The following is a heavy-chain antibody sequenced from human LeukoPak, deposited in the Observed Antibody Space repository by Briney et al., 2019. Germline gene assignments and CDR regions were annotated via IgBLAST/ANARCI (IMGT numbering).Heavy chain of an antibody. D-gene: IGHD2-2*01. J-gene: IGHJ4*02. CDR3: ATHGTYCSSTSCYPHYYFDY. CDR2: INHSGST. Sequence: SETLSLTCAVYGGSFSGYYWSWIRQPPGKGLEWIGEINHSGSTNYNPSLKSRVTISVDTSKNQFSLKLSSVTAADTAVYYRATHGTYCSSTSCYPHYYFDYWGQGTLVTVSS. V-gene: IGHV4-34*01. CDR1: GGSFSGYY.